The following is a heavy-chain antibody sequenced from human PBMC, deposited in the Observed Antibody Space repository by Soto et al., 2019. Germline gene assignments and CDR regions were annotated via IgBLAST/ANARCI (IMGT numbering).Heavy chain of an antibody. CDR2: ISAYSGNT. Sequence: QIQLVQSGPEVKKPGASVKVSCKASGYTLNSYDISWVRQAPGQGLEWVGRISAYSGNTNYAQKLQGRGSMTTDTATSTAYMELRSLRSDDTAVYFCARASAYTCRCFDYWGQGTLVTVSS. D-gene: IGHD3-16*01. V-gene: IGHV1-18*01. CDR1: GYTLNSYD. CDR3: ARASAYTCRCFDY. J-gene: IGHJ4*02.